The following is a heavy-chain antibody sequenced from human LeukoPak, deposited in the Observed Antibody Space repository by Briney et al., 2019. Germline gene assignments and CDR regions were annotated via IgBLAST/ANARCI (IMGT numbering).Heavy chain of an antibody. V-gene: IGHV3-30*02. Sequence: GGSLRLSCAASGFTFSSYGMHWVRQAPGKGLEWVAFIRYDGSNKYYADSVKGRFTISRDNSKNTLYLQMNSLRAEDTAVYYCARSGGYCSSTSCYLDYWGQGTLVTVSS. D-gene: IGHD2-2*01. CDR3: ARSGGYCSSTSCYLDY. J-gene: IGHJ4*02. CDR1: GFTFSSYG. CDR2: IRYDGSNK.